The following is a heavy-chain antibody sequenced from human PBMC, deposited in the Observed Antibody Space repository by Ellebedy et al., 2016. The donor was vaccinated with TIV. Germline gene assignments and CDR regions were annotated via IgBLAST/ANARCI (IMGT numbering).Heavy chain of an antibody. CDR2: INPSGGST. CDR3: ASKEDIVVVPAAAGHYYYGMDV. CDR1: GYTFTSYY. Sequence: AASVKVSCKASGYTFTSYYMHWVRQAPGQGLEWMGIINPSGGSTSYAQKFQGRVTMTRDTSTSTVYMELSSLRSEDTAVYYCASKEDIVVVPAAAGHYYYGMDVWGQGTTVTVSS. V-gene: IGHV1-46*01. D-gene: IGHD2-2*01. J-gene: IGHJ6*02.